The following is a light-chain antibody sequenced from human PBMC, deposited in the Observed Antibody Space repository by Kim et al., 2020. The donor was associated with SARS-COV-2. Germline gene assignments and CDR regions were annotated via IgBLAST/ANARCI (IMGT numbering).Light chain of an antibody. CDR1: SSNIGAGYA. CDR2: GNS. Sequence: VTISCTGSSSNIGAGYAVHWYQQLPGTAPKLLIYGNSNRPSGVPDRFSGSKSGTSASLAITGLQAEDEADYYCQSYDSSLSALVVFGGGTKLTVL. CDR3: QSYDSSLSALVV. V-gene: IGLV1-40*01. J-gene: IGLJ2*01.